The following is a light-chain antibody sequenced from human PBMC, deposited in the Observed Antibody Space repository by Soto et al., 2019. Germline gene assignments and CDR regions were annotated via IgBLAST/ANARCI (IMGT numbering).Light chain of an antibody. J-gene: IGLJ1*01. CDR2: GNS. V-gene: IGLV1-40*01. CDR1: SSNIGAGYD. Sequence: QSVLTQPPSVSGPPGQMVTISCTGSSSNIGAGYDVHWYQQLPGTAPKLLIYGNSNRPSGVPDRFSGSKSGTSASLAITGLQAEDEADYYCQSYDSSRGVFGTGTKVTVL. CDR3: QSYDSSRGV.